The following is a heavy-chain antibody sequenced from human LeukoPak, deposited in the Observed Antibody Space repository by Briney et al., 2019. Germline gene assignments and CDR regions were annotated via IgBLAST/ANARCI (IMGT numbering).Heavy chain of an antibody. J-gene: IGHJ5*02. Sequence: PSETLSLTCTVSGGSITSYYWSWIRQPPGKGLEWIGYIYYSGSTNYNPSLKSRVTISVDKSKNQFSLKLSSVTAADTAVYYCARDSLDTAMGGGEGNWFDPWGQGTLVTVSS. D-gene: IGHD5-18*01. CDR1: GGSITSYY. V-gene: IGHV4-59*12. CDR3: ARDSLDTAMGGGEGNWFDP. CDR2: IYYSGST.